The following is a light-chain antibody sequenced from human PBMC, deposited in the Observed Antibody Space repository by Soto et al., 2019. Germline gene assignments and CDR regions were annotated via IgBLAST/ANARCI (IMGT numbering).Light chain of an antibody. V-gene: IGKV3-15*01. CDR1: QSVSSN. J-gene: IGKJ4*01. Sequence: EIVMTQSPATLSVSPGERATLSCRASQSVSSNLAWYQHKPGQAPRLLIYGASTRATGIPARFSGSGSGTEFTLTISRLEPEDFAVYYCQQYESSPITFGGGTKVDI. CDR3: QQYESSPIT. CDR2: GAS.